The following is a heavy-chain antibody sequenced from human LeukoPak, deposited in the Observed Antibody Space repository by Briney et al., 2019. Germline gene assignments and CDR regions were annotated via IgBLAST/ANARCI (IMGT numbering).Heavy chain of an antibody. CDR1: GFTFSSYA. CDR3: AKDPGPYCSSTSCYGGYFGY. J-gene: IGHJ4*02. Sequence: GGSLRLSCAASGFTFSSYAMSWVRQAPGKGLEWVSALSGSGGSTYYADSVKGRFTISRDNSKNTLYLQMNSLRAEDTAVYYCAKDPGPYCSSTSCYGGYFGYWGQGTLVTVSS. D-gene: IGHD2-2*01. CDR2: LSGSGGST. V-gene: IGHV3-23*01.